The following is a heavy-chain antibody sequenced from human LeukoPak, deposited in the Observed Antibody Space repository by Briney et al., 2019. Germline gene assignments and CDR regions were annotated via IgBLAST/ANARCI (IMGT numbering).Heavy chain of an antibody. CDR3: ARGGPFDS. CDR2: INTNTGNP. CDR1: GYTFTDYT. J-gene: IGHJ4*02. Sequence: GASVKVSYKASGYTFTDYTINLVRQAPGQGPEWMGWINTNTGNPTYAQGFTGRFVFSLDTSVTTAYLLISSLKAEDTAVYYCARGGPFDSWGQGTLVTVSS. V-gene: IGHV7-4-1*02.